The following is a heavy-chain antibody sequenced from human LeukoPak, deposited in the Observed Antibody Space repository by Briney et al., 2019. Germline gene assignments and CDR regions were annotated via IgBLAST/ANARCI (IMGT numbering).Heavy chain of an antibody. CDR1: GYIFTCYY. D-gene: IGHD6-25*01. Sequence: ASVKVSCKASGYIFTCYYMHWVRQAPGQGLEWMGWINPNINGTNYAQKFQGRVTMTGDRSISTAYMELSRLRSDDTAVYYCARERTPGSGYGVDYWGQGTVVTVSS. CDR3: ARERTPGSGYGVDY. CDR2: INPNINGT. J-gene: IGHJ4*02. V-gene: IGHV1-2*02.